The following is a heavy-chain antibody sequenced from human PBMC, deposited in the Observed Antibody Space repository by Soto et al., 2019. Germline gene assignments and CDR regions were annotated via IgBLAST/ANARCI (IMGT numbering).Heavy chain of an antibody. CDR3: ANTPLIAVADYYYGMDV. V-gene: IGHV3-23*01. J-gene: IGHJ6*02. Sequence: GGSLRLSCAASGLTLSSYAMSWVRQAPGKGLEWVSAISGSGGSTYYADSVKGRFTISRDNSKNTLYLQMNSLRAEDTAVYYCANTPLIAVADYYYGMDVWGQGTTVTVSS. CDR2: ISGSGGST. D-gene: IGHD6-19*01. CDR1: GLTLSSYA.